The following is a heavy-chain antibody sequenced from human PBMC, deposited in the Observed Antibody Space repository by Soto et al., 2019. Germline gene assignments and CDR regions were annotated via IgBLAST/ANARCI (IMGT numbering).Heavy chain of an antibody. V-gene: IGHV3-30*18. CDR1: GFTFNNYG. CDR3: AKGGIVATIWNYFDF. CDR2: ISYDGSNK. Sequence: PGGSLRLSCAASGFTFNNYGIHWVRQAPGKGLEWVAVISYDGSNKYYADSVKGRFAISRDNSKNTLYLQMNSLRAEDTAVYYCAKGGIVATIWNYFDFWGQGATVTVSS. J-gene: IGHJ4*02. D-gene: IGHD5-12*01.